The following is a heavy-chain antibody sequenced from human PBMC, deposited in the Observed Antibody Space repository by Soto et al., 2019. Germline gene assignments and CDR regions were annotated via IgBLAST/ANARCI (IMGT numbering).Heavy chain of an antibody. J-gene: IGHJ5*02. CDR1: GGSISSGAYY. D-gene: IGHD5-18*01. CDR2: IYYSGST. V-gene: IGHV4-30-4*01. CDR3: ASLKLGYSTFDP. Sequence: SETLSLTYTVAGGSISSGAYYWSGIHQPPGKGLEWIGYIYYSGSTYYNPSLKSRVTISVDTSKNQFSLKLSSVTAADTAVYYCASLKLGYSTFDPWGQGTLVTVSS.